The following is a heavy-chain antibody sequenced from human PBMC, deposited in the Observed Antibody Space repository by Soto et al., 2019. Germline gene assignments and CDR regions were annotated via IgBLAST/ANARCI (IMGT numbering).Heavy chain of an antibody. Sequence: QVQLQGSGPGLVKPSQTLSLSCNVYGVSVSSGDYYWSWIRQHAGGGLEWIGYIDRSGSTYYKPSLRGRVIMSVDTSTNQISLRLLSVTAADTAMYYCARDSGGNSENYYGLDVWGHGTTVTVSS. J-gene: IGHJ6*02. D-gene: IGHD1-1*01. CDR3: ARDSGGNSENYYGLDV. CDR2: IDRSGST. V-gene: IGHV4-31*03. CDR1: GVSVSSGDYY.